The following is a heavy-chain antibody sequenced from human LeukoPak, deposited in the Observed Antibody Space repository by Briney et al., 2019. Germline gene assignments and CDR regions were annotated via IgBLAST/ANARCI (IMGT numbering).Heavy chain of an antibody. V-gene: IGHV1-46*01. CDR1: GYTFTSYY. CDR3: ARATVYDILTGYYLGAFDI. J-gene: IGHJ3*02. D-gene: IGHD3-9*01. Sequence: ASVKVSCKASGYTFTSYYMHWVRQAPGQGLEWMEIINPSGGSTSYAQKFQGRVTMTRDTSTSTVYMELSSLRSEDTAVYYCARATVYDILTGYYLGAFDIWGQGTMVTVSS. CDR2: INPSGGST.